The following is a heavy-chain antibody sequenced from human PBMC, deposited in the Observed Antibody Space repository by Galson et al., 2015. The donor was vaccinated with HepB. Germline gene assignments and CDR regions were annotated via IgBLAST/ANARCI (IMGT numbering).Heavy chain of an antibody. CDR2: ISGSGGST. J-gene: IGHJ4*02. D-gene: IGHD3-3*01. Sequence: SLRLSCAASGLTLRSYAMSWVRQAPGKGLEWVSAISGSGGSTYYADSVKGRFTISRDNSKNTLYLQMNSLRAEDTAVYYCAKTISSWGVVISLFDYWGQGTLVTVSS. CDR3: AKTISSWGVVISLFDY. V-gene: IGHV3-23*01. CDR1: GLTLRSYA.